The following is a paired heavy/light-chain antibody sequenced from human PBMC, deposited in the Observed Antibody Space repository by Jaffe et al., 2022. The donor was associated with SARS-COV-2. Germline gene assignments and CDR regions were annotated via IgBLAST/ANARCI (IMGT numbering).Heavy chain of an antibody. D-gene: IGHD1-7*01. CDR1: GGSISSPNNY. V-gene: IGHV4-61*02. Sequence: QVQLQESGPGLVKPSQTLSLTCTVSGGSISSPNNYWSWFRQPAGKGLEWIGHFFTSGSSNFNPSLKSRATVSVDTSKNQFSLKLTSVTAADTAVYYCARGTSRSSYVWFDPWGQGTLVTVSS. CDR2: FFTSGSS. CDR3: ARGTSRSSYVWFDP. J-gene: IGHJ5*02.
Light chain of an antibody. V-gene: IGKV1-6*01. Sequence: AIQMTQSPSSLSASVGDRVTITCRASQGIGIDLGWYQQKPGKAPKILIYGASNLQTGVPSRFSGTGSGTDFTLTISSLQPEDFAAYYCLQDDTYPLTFGQGTKVEI. J-gene: IGKJ1*01. CDR2: GAS. CDR3: LQDDTYPLT. CDR1: QGIGID.